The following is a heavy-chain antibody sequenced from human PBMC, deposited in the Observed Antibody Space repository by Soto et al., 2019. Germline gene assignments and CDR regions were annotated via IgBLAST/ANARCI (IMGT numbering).Heavy chain of an antibody. V-gene: IGHV4-38-2*01. J-gene: IGHJ4*02. CDR3: ARHTGYSYGYDY. CDR1: GYSISSGYY. D-gene: IGHD5-18*01. Sequence: SETLSLTCAVSGYSISSGYYWGWIRQPPGRGLEWIGSFSHSGTTYYSPSFQGQVTISADKSISTAYLQWSSLKASDTAMYYCARHTGYSYGYDYWGQGTLVTVSS. CDR2: FSHSGTT.